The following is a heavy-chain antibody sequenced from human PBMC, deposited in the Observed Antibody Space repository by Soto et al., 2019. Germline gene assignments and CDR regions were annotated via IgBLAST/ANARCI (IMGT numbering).Heavy chain of an antibody. CDR3: ASFGGGDYYYYGMDV. Sequence: GASVKVSCKASGYTFTSYGISWVRQAPGQGLEWMGWISAYNGNTNYAQQLQGRVTMTTDTSTSTAYMELRSLRSDDTAVYYCASFGGGDYYYYGMDVWGQGTTVTVAS. D-gene: IGHD2-15*01. CDR2: ISAYNGNT. V-gene: IGHV1-18*01. J-gene: IGHJ6*02. CDR1: GYTFTSYG.